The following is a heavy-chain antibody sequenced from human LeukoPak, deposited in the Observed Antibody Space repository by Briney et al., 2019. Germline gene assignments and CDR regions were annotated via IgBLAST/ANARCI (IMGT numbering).Heavy chain of an antibody. CDR1: GGTFSSYA. Sequence: GASVKVSCKASGGTFSSYAISWVRQAPGQGLEWMGGIIPIFGTANYAQKFQGRVTTTADESTSTAYMELSSLRSEDTAVYYCARGVYSSSWLTGRQYNWFDPWGQGTLVTVSS. D-gene: IGHD6-13*01. CDR3: ARGVYSSSWLTGRQYNWFDP. V-gene: IGHV1-69*13. J-gene: IGHJ5*02. CDR2: IIPIFGTA.